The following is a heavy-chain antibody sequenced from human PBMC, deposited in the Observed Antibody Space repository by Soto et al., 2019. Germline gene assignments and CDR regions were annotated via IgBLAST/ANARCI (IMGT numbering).Heavy chain of an antibody. J-gene: IGHJ5*02. Sequence: EVQLVESGGSLVQPGGSLRLSCAASGFTFSSNWMHWVRQAPGKGLVWVSRINSDGSTTSYADSVKGRFTISRDNAKNTLYLQMNSVRAEDTAVYYCARVAYGDYSFDPWGLGTLVTVSS. D-gene: IGHD4-17*01. CDR3: ARVAYGDYSFDP. CDR1: GFTFSSNW. V-gene: IGHV3-74*01. CDR2: INSDGSTT.